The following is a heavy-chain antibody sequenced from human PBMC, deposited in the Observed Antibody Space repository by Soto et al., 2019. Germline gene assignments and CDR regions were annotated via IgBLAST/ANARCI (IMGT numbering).Heavy chain of an antibody. J-gene: IGHJ4*02. D-gene: IGHD2-8*01. CDR2: IYYSGST. V-gene: IGHV4-30-4*08. Sequence: PSETLSLTCTVSGGSISSGGYYWSWIRQHPGKGLEWIGYIYYSGSTYYNPSLKSRVTISADTSKNQFSLKLSSVTAADTAVYYCARRHCTNGVCYLSSDYFDYWGQGTLVTVSS. CDR3: ARRHCTNGVCYLSSDYFDY. CDR1: GGSISSGGYY.